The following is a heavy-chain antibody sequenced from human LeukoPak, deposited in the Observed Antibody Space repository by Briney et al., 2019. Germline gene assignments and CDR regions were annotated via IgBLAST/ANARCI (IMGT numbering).Heavy chain of an antibody. CDR1: GYTFTSYG. CDR3: ARDDATDYYDSSGYYSN. J-gene: IGHJ4*02. CDR2: ISAYNGNT. D-gene: IGHD3-22*01. V-gene: IGHV1-18*01. Sequence: ASVKVSCKASGYTFTSYGISWVRQAPGQGLEWMGWISAYNGNTNYAQKLQGRVTMTTDTSTSTAYMELRSLRSDDTAVYYCARDDATDYYDSSGYYSNWGQGTLVTDSS.